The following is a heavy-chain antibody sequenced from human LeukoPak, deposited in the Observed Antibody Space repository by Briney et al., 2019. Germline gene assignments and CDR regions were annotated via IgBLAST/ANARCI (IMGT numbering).Heavy chain of an antibody. CDR3: AKEGKDYDFWSGYGSMDV. J-gene: IGHJ6*02. CDR2: ISYDGINK. V-gene: IGHV3-30*18. CDR1: GFTFRSYG. Sequence: PGGSLRLSCAASGFTFRSYGMHWVRQAPGKGLEWVAVISYDGINKKYGDSVKGRFTISRDDSKNTLDLQMNSLRAEDTAVYYCAKEGKDYDFWSGYGSMDVWGQGTTVIVSS. D-gene: IGHD3-3*01.